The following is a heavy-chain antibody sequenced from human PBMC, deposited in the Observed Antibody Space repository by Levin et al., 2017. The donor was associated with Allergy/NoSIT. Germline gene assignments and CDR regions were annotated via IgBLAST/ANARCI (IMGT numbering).Heavy chain of an antibody. V-gene: IGHV1-46*01. J-gene: IGHJ5*02. CDR2: INPSGGST. CDR3: ARRKVGATKGNNWFDP. CDR1: GYTFTSYY. Sequence: GESLKISCKASGYTFTSYYMHWVRQAPGQGLEWMGIINPSGGSTSYAQKFQGRVTMTRDTSTSTVYMELSSLRSEDTAVYYCARRKVGATKGNNWFDPWGQGTLVTVSS. D-gene: IGHD1-26*01.